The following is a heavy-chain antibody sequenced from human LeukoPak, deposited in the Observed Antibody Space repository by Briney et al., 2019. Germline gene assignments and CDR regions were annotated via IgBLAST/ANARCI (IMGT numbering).Heavy chain of an antibody. V-gene: IGHV3-21*01. J-gene: IGHJ3*02. CDR2: IVGSTSNYI. Sequence: GGSLRLSCGASGFTFSRYSMNWVRQAPGKGLEWVSSIVGSTSNYIYYADSVKGRFTISRDDAKSSLYLQMNSLRAEDTAVYYCARTYDSSGSNSFDMWGQGTIVTVSS. CDR1: GFTFSRYS. CDR3: ARTYDSSGSNSFDM. D-gene: IGHD3-22*01.